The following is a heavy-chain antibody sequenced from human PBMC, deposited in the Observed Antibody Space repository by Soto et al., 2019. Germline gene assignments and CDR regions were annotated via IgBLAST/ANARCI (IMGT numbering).Heavy chain of an antibody. CDR3: ARDRYGDYYAY. CDR1: GASLSSGGYY. D-gene: IGHD3-22*01. CDR2: IYFDGMT. V-gene: IGHV4-31*03. Sequence: QVQLLESGPGLVKPSQTLSLSCIVSGASLSSGGYYWNWIRQHPGKGLEWIGYIYFDGMTYYNPSLESRVTMSIDAAKNQFSPHLSSVTAADTAVYYCARDRYGDYYAYWGQGILVTVSS. J-gene: IGHJ4*02.